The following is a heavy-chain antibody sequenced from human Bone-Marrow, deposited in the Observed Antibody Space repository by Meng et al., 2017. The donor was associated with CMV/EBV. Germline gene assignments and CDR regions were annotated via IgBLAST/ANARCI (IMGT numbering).Heavy chain of an antibody. V-gene: IGHV1-69*10. D-gene: IGHD2-2*01. CDR3: ARGGPVSASCLSCHWFDP. CDR2: IIPILGIA. J-gene: IGHJ5*02. Sequence: NLSSKDPGDPFSSYAISWVRQAPGQGLEWMGGIIPILGIANYAQKFQGRVTITADKSTSTAYMELSSLRSEDTAVYYCARGGPVSASCLSCHWFDPWGQGTLVTVSS. CDR1: GDPFSSYA.